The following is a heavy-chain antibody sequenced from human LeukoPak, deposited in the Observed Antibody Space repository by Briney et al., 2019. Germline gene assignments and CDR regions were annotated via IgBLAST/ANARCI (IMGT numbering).Heavy chain of an antibody. Sequence: GGSLRLSCAASGFTFSSYSMNWVRQAPGKGLEWVSSISSSSSYIYYADSVKGRFTISRDNAKNSLYLQMNSLRAEDTAVYYCAREEVELRYFDWLLHFDYWGQGTLVTVSS. J-gene: IGHJ4*02. CDR3: AREEVELRYFDWLLHFDY. D-gene: IGHD3-9*01. CDR1: GFTFSSYS. V-gene: IGHV3-21*01. CDR2: ISSSSSYI.